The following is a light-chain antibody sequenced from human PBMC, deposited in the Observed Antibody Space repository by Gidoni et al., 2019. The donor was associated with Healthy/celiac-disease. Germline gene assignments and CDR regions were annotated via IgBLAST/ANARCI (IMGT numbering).Light chain of an antibody. Sequence: QSVLTQPPSASGTPGQRVTISCSGSSSNIGSNTVNWYQQLPGTAPKLLIYSNNQRPSGVPDRFSGSKSGTSAFLAISGLQSEDEADYYCAAWDDSLNGRGVFGGGTKLTVL. CDR2: SNN. J-gene: IGLJ2*01. V-gene: IGLV1-44*01. CDR1: SSNIGSNT. CDR3: AAWDDSLNGRGV.